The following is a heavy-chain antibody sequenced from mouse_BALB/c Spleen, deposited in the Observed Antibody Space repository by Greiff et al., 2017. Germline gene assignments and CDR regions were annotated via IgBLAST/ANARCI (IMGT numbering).Heavy chain of an antibody. D-gene: IGHD1-1*02. Sequence: EVKLVESGGGLVKPGGSLKLSCAASGFTFSSYAMSWVRQTPEKRLEWVATISSGGSYTYYPDSVKGRFTISRDNAKNTLYLQMSSLRSEDTAMYYCARQGGSYAMDYWGQGTSVTVSS. CDR1: GFTFSSYA. V-gene: IGHV5-9-3*01. J-gene: IGHJ4*01. CDR2: ISSGGSYT. CDR3: ARQGGSYAMDY.